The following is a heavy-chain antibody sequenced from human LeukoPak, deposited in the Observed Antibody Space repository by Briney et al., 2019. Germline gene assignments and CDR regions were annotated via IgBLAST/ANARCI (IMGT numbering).Heavy chain of an antibody. CDR2: ISYDGSNK. CDR1: GFTFSSYA. J-gene: IGHJ6*02. Sequence: GGSLRLSCAASGFTFSSYAMHWVRQAPGNGLEWVAVISYDGSNKYYADSVKGRFTISRDNSKNTLYLQMNSLRAEDTGVYYCARGGWLQFSYYYYGMDVWGQGTTVTVSS. D-gene: IGHD5-24*01. V-gene: IGHV3-30-3*01. CDR3: ARGGWLQFSYYYYGMDV.